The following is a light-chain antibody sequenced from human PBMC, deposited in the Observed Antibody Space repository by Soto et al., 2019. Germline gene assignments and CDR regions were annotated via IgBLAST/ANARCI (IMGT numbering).Light chain of an antibody. CDR2: GAS. Sequence: EIVLTQSPGTLYLSPGERATLSCRASQSVSSSYLAWYQQKPGKAPRLLIYGASSRATGIPDRFSGSGYGTVFAVTSRRLEPGGFAVYSCQQYGSSLFTFGPGTKVDIK. V-gene: IGKV3-20*01. CDR3: QQYGSSLFT. J-gene: IGKJ3*01. CDR1: QSVSSSY.